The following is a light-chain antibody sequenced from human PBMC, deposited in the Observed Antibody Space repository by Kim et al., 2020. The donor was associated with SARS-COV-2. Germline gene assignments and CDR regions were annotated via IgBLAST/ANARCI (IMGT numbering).Light chain of an antibody. CDR1: KLGDKY. J-gene: IGLJ2*01. CDR3: QAWDSSTPVV. CDR2: QDS. V-gene: IGLV3-1*01. Sequence: SSELTQPPSVSVSPGQTASITCSGDKLGDKYACWYQQKPGQSPVLVIYQDSKRPSGIPERFSGSNSGNTATLTISGTQAMDEADYYCQAWDSSTPVVFGGGTQLTV.